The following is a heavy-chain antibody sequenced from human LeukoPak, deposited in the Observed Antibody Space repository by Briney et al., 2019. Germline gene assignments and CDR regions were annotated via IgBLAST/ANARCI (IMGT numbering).Heavy chain of an antibody. Sequence: GGSLTLSCAPSGFTFSRYAMLWLGQAPGKGLEWVAVISYDGSNKYYADSVKGRFTISRDNSKNTLYLQMHSLRAEDTAVYYCARETPSGHYYDSSGSRGYFDYWGQGTLVTVSS. CDR1: GFTFSRYA. J-gene: IGHJ4*02. CDR3: ARETPSGHYYDSSGSRGYFDY. V-gene: IGHV3-30-3*01. D-gene: IGHD3-22*01. CDR2: ISYDGSNK.